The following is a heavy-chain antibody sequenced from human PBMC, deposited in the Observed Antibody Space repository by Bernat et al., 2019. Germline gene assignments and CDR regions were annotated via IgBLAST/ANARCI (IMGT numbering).Heavy chain of an antibody. Sequence: QVQLVESGGGVVQPGRSLRLSCAASGFTFSSYAMHWVRQAPGKGLEWVVVISYDGSNKYYADSVKGRFTISRDNSKNTLYLQMNSLRAEDTAVYYCARDGLGGSCYYWGQGTLVTVSS. CDR2: ISYDGSNK. V-gene: IGHV3-30*01. CDR1: GFTFSSYA. D-gene: IGHD2-15*01. J-gene: IGHJ4*02. CDR3: ARDGLGGSCYY.